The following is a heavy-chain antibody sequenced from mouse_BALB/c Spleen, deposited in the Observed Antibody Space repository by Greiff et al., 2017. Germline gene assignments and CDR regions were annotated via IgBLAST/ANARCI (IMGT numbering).Heavy chain of an antibody. V-gene: IGHV5-6-4*01. D-gene: IGHD4-1*01. CDR1: GFTFSSYT. CDR3: TRGTGTEDPWFAY. J-gene: IGHJ3*01. CDR2: ISSGGSYT. Sequence: EVKLMESGGGLVKPGGSLKLSCAASGFTFSSYTMSWVRQTPEKRLEWVATISSGGSYTYYPDSVKGRFTISRDNAKNTLYLQMSSLKSEDTAMYYCTRGTGTEDPWFAYWGQGTLVTVSA.